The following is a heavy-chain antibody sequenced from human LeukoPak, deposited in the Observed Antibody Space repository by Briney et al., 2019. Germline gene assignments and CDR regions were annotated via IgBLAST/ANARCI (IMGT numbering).Heavy chain of an antibody. D-gene: IGHD5-18*01. CDR3: ARWHPVGSYGNVAPDHSFDY. Sequence: IPSETLSLTCSVSGYSISSGYYWGWIRQPPGKGLEWIGSIYHSGSTFHNPSLQSRVTISVDTSKNQFSLKLNSVTAADTAVYYCARWHPVGSYGNVAPDHSFDYWGQGTLVTVSS. CDR2: IYHSGST. CDR1: GYSISSGYY. V-gene: IGHV4-38-2*02. J-gene: IGHJ4*02.